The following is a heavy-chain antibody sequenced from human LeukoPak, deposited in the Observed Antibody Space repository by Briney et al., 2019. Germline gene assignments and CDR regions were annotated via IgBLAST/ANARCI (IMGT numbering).Heavy chain of an antibody. CDR3: ARKTMIALLGGMDV. J-gene: IGHJ6*02. Sequence: ASVKVSSKASGYTFTGYYMHWVRQAPGQGLEWMGWINPNSGGTNYAQKFQGRVTMTRDTSISTAYMELSRLRSDDTAVYYCARKTMIALLGGMDVWGQGTTVTVSS. CDR2: INPNSGGT. V-gene: IGHV1-2*02. CDR1: GYTFTGYY. D-gene: IGHD3-22*01.